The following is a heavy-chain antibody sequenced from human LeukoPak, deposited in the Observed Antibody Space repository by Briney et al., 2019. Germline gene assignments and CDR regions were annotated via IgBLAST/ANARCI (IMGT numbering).Heavy chain of an antibody. CDR3: ARADSSSNWYFDL. CDR2: IYSGGST. CDR1: GFTVSSNY. J-gene: IGHJ2*01. Sequence: PGGSLRLSCAASGFTVSSNYMSWVRQAPGKGLEWVSVIYSGGSTYYAESVKGRFTISRDNSKNTLYLQMNSLRAEDTAVYHCARADSSSNWYFDLWGRGTLVTVSS. D-gene: IGHD6-6*01. V-gene: IGHV3-66*02.